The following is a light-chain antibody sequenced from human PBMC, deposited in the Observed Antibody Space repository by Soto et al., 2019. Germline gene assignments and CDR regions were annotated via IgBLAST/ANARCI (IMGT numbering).Light chain of an antibody. Sequence: DIQMTQSPSTLSASVGGRVTITCRASQSVDVWLAWYQQKPGKAPRLLIHRASTLETGVSSRFSGSGSGTKFTLTISDLQPDDVATYHCQRYSTYPRTFGQGSKVEV. J-gene: IGKJ1*01. CDR3: QRYSTYPRT. V-gene: IGKV1-5*03. CDR1: QSVDVW. CDR2: RAS.